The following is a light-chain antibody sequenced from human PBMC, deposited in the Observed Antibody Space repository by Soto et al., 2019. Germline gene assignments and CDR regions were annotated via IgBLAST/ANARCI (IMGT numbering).Light chain of an antibody. V-gene: IGKV1-39*01. J-gene: IGKJ2*01. CDR2: AAS. CDR3: QESFSTLHT. Sequence: DIQMTQSPSSLSASVGDRVTITCRASQSISSYLNWYQQIPGKAPKLLIYAASSLLSGAPSRFSGSGSGTDFTFTISSLQPEDFATYYCQESFSTLHTFGQGTKVDIK. CDR1: QSISSY.